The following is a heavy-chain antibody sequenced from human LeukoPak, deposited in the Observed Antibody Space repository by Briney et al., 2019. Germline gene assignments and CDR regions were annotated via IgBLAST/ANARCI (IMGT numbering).Heavy chain of an antibody. CDR2: IYSNGST. V-gene: IGHV4-59*12. CDR1: GGSISSYY. Sequence: PSETLSLTCTVSGGSISSYYWSWIRQPPGKGLEWIGYIYSNGSTLFNPSLKSRVAMSVDLTKNQLSLKLTSVTAADTAMYYCARKDGDYWGRGTLVTVSS. CDR3: ARKDGDY. J-gene: IGHJ4*02.